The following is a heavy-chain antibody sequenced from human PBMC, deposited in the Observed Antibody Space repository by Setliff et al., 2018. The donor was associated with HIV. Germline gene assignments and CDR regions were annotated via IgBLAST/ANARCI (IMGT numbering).Heavy chain of an antibody. J-gene: IGHJ4*02. V-gene: IGHV3-48*03. CDR2: ISSSGTTI. Sequence: GGSLRLSCAASGFTFSSYEMNWVRQAPGKGLEWVSYISSSGTTIYYADSVKGRFTISRDNAKNSLYLQMNSLKTEDTAVYYCATEGYNRPLDYWGQGTLITVSS. D-gene: IGHD5-12*01. CDR1: GFTFSSYE. CDR3: ATEGYNRPLDY.